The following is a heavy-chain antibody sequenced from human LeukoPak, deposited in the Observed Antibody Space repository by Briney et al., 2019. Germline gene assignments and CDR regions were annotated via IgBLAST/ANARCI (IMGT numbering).Heavy chain of an antibody. CDR1: GYTFTGYY. CDR2: INPNSGGT. V-gene: IGHV1-2*02. Sequence: ASVKVSCKASGYTFTGYYMHWVRQAPGQGLEWMGWINPNSGGTNYAQKFQGRVTMTRDTSISTAYMELSRLRSDDTAVYYCAREVVAAAGTVDYWGPGTLVTVSS. D-gene: IGHD6-13*01. J-gene: IGHJ4*02. CDR3: AREVVAAAGTVDY.